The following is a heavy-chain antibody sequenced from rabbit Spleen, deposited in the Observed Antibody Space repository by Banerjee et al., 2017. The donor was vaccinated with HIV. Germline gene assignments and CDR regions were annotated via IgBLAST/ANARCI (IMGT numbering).Heavy chain of an antibody. CDR1: GFDFSVYG. D-gene: IGHD1-1*01. CDR3: VRGASSTGYYSL. CDR2: IDLVFGST. Sequence: QEQLEESGGGLVKPGGTLTLTCKASGFDFSVYGVSWVRQAPGKGLEWIGYIDLVFGSTYYASWVNGRFTISSHNAQNTLYLQLNSLTAADTATYFCVRGASSTGYYSLWGQGTLVTVS. V-gene: IGHV1S47*01. J-gene: IGHJ4*01.